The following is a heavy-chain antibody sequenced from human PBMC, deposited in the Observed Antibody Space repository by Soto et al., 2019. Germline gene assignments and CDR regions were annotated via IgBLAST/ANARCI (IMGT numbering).Heavy chain of an antibody. Sequence: QVQLQESGPGLVKPSQTLSLTCTVSGGSISSGGYYWSWIRQHPGKGLEWIGYIYYSGSTYYNPSLKSRVTMSVDTSKNQCSLKLRSVTGAVKAVYYCARDLGTPYGYSWGCYRDGGGFYYWGQGTLVTVSS. D-gene: IGHD3-16*02. CDR3: ARDLGTPYGYSWGCYRDGGGFYY. V-gene: IGHV4-31*03. J-gene: IGHJ4*02. CDR1: GGSISSGGYY. CDR2: IYYSGST.